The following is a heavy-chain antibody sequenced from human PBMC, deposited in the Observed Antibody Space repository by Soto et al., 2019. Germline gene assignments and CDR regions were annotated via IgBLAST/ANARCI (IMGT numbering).Heavy chain of an antibody. CDR3: ASVLELHYYYGMDF. J-gene: IGHJ6*02. V-gene: IGHV1-69*12. D-gene: IGHD1-7*01. CDR1: GGTFSSYD. Sequence: QVQLVQSGAEVKKPGSSVKVSCKASGGTFSSYDIGWVRQAPGQGLEWMGGIIPIFGTANYAQKFQGRVTITADESTSTAYMELSSLRTEDTAVYYCASVLELHYYYGMDFWGQGTTVTVSS. CDR2: IIPIFGTA.